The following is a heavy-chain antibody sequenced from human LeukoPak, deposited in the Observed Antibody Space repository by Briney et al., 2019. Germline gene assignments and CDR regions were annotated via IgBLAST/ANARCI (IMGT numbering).Heavy chain of an antibody. CDR1: GGSFSGYY. CDR2: INHSGST. J-gene: IGHJ4*02. V-gene: IGHV4-34*01. D-gene: IGHD6-13*01. CDR3: ARSRRVYSSRSHFDY. Sequence: SETLSLTCAVYGGSFSGYYWSWIRQPPGKGLESIGEINHSGSTNYNPSLKSRVTISVDTSKNQFSLKLSSVTAADTAVYYCARSRRVYSSRSHFDYWGQGTLVTVSS.